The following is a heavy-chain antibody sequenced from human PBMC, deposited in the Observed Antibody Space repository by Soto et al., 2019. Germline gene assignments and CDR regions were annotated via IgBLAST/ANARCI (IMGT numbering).Heavy chain of an antibody. CDR2: ISWNSGSI. CDR3: AKDRRSSYYYGSRSGMDV. V-gene: IGHV3-9*01. Sequence: PGGSLRLSCAASGGTFDDYAMHWVRQAPGKGLEWVSGISWNSGSIGYADSVKGRFTISRDNAKNSLYLQMNSLRAEDTALYYCAKDRRSSYYYGSRSGMDVWGQGTTVTV. D-gene: IGHD3-10*01. CDR1: GGTFDDYA. J-gene: IGHJ6*02.